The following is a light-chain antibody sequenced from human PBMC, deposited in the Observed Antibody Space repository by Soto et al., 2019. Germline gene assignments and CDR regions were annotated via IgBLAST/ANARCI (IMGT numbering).Light chain of an antibody. CDR3: QQYNNWPLT. J-gene: IGKJ4*01. CDR2: HAI. V-gene: IGKV3-15*01. CDR1: QSVSNN. Sequence: EIVMTQSPATLSVSPGERVTLSCRASQSVSNNLAWYQQKPGQAPRLLIYHAITRATGIPARFSGSGSGTELTLTISSLESEDFAIYYCQQYNNWPLTFGGGTKVEI.